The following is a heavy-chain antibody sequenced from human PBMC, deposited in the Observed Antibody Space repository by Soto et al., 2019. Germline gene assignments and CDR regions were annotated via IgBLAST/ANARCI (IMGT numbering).Heavy chain of an antibody. CDR2: IWYDASKQ. J-gene: IGHJ4*02. CDR1: GFSFSVYG. V-gene: IGHV3-33*01. Sequence: GGSLRLSCETSGFSFSVYGMHWVRQAPGKGLEWVAVIWYDASKQFYASSVEGRFTIARDNSKAILYLQMNSLRAEDTAVYYCAAWAEGATEVHWGQGTLVTAPQ. CDR3: AAWAEGATEVH. D-gene: IGHD2-15*01.